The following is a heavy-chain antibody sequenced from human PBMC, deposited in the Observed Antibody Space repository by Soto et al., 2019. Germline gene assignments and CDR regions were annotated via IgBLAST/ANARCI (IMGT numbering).Heavy chain of an antibody. Sequence: EVQLVESGGGLVQPGGSLRLSCAASGFTFSTSWMNWVRQAPGKGLEWVAGIKEDGSEKYYVDSVKGRFTISKDNAENSLELHMNRLRVVDTPVYYCVRDRGYNAFDYWGLGTLVTVSS. CDR3: VRDRGYNAFDY. CDR1: GFTFSTSW. D-gene: IGHD5-18*01. J-gene: IGHJ4*02. CDR2: IKEDGSEK. V-gene: IGHV3-7*01.